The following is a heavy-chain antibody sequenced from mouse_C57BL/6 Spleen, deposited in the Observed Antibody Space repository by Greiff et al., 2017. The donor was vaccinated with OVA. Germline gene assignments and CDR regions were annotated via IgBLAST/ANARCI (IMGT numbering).Heavy chain of an antibody. Sequence: VQLQQPGAELVKPGASVKMSCKASGYTFTRYWITWVKQRPGQGLEWIGDIYPGSGSTNYHEKFTSKATLTVDTSSSTAYLELSSLTSDDSAGYYCARSGYWFAYWGQGTLVTVSA. CDR2: IYPGSGST. CDR1: GYTFTRYW. CDR3: ARSGYWFAY. J-gene: IGHJ3*01. D-gene: IGHD1-2*01. V-gene: IGHV1-55*01.